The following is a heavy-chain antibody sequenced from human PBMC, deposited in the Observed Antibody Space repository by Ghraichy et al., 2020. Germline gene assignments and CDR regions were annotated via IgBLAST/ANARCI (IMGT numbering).Heavy chain of an antibody. Sequence: ASVKVSCKVSGYTLTELSMHWVRQAPGKGLEWMGGFNPEDGETKYAQKFQGRVTMTEDTSTDTVYMELSSLRSEDTAVYYCATRYCSSTGCYGLRDDAFDIWGQGTVVTVSS. J-gene: IGHJ3*02. CDR1: GYTLTELS. D-gene: IGHD2-2*01. CDR3: ATRYCSSTGCYGLRDDAFDI. CDR2: FNPEDGET. V-gene: IGHV1-24*01.